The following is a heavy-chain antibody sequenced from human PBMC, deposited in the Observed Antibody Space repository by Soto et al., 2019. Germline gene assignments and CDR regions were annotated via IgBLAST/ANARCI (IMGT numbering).Heavy chain of an antibody. V-gene: IGHV1-69*13. CDR2: IIPIFGTA. D-gene: IGHD2-2*02. J-gene: IGHJ4*02. CDR3: ARDPGGTSLYIFDY. Sequence: GASVKVSCKASGGTFSSYAISWVRQAPGQGLEWMGGIIPIFGTASYAQKFQGRVTITADESTSTAYMELSSLRSEDTAVYYCARDPGGTSLYIFDYWGQGTLVTSPQ. CDR1: GGTFSSYA.